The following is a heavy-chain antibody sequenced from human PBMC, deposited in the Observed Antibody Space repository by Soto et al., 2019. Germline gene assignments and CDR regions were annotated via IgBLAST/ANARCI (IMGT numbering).Heavy chain of an antibody. V-gene: IGHV1-18*04. D-gene: IGHD4-17*01. Sequence: QVHLVQSGAEVKKPGASVKVSCRASGYTYTHYGISWVRQAPGQGLEWMGWLSLYNGDTNYAQNLQGRVTMTTDTSTATAYMELRSLRSDDTAVYYCARAAYGANFLDLWGQGTLVTVSS. J-gene: IGHJ5*02. CDR1: GYTYTHYG. CDR2: LSLYNGDT. CDR3: ARAAYGANFLDL.